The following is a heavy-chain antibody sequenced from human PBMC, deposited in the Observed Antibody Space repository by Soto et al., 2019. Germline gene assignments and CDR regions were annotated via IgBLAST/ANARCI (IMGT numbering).Heavy chain of an antibody. V-gene: IGHV3-53*01. D-gene: IGHD6-13*01. CDR2: IYSGGST. CDR1: GFTVSSNY. CDR3: ARVARIAAAGFDY. J-gene: IGHJ4*02. Sequence: EVQLVESGGGLIQPGGSLRLSCAASGFTVSSNYMSWFRQAPGKGLEWVSVIYSGGSTYYADSVKGRFTISRDNSKNTLYLQMNSLRAEDTAVYYCARVARIAAAGFDYWGQGTLDTVSS.